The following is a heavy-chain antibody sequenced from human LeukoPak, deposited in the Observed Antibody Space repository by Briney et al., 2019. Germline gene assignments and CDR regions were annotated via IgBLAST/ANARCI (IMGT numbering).Heavy chain of an antibody. D-gene: IGHD3-10*01. V-gene: IGHV3-23*01. CDR1: GFTFSSYA. CDR3: AKGLRFGELLYLDY. Sequence: GGSLRLSCAASGFTFSSYAMSWVRQAPGKGLEWVSAISGSGGSTYYADSVKGRFTISRDNSKNTLYLQMNSLRAEDTAVYYCAKGLRFGELLYLDYWGQGTLATVSS. CDR2: ISGSGGST. J-gene: IGHJ4*02.